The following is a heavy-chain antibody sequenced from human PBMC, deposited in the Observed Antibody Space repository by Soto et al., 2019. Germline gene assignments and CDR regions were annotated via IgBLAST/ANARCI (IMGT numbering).Heavy chain of an antibody. J-gene: IGHJ5*02. D-gene: IGHD1-1*01. CDR1: SGSISAYY. CDR3: ARGDDWKSSCFDP. V-gene: IGHV4-59*01. Sequence: PETLSLTCTVSSGSISAYYWNWIRQPPGKGLEWIGYISYSENTNYNPSLKSRVTISLDTSKNQFSLKLTSVTAADTAVYYCARGDDWKSSCFDPWGQGTLVTVSS. CDR2: ISYSENT.